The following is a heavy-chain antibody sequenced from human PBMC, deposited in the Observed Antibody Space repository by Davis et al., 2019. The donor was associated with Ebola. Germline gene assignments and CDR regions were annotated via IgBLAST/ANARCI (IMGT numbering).Heavy chain of an antibody. CDR3: AKDRYGSPQGWFDP. CDR1: GFTFSSYA. J-gene: IGHJ5*02. D-gene: IGHD6-13*01. V-gene: IGHV3-23*01. CDR2: ISGSGGST. Sequence: GESLKISCAASGFTFSSYAMSWVRQAPGKGLEWVSAISGSGGSTYYADSVKGRFTISRDNSKNTLYVQMNSLRADDTAVYYCAKDRYGSPQGWFDPWGQGTLVTVSS.